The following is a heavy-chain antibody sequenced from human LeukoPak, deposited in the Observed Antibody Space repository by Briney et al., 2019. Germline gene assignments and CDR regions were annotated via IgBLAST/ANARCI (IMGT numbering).Heavy chain of an antibody. D-gene: IGHD3-22*01. Sequence: SETLSLTCTVSGGSISSSSYYWGWIRQPPGKGLEWIGSIYYSGSTNYNPSLKSRVTMSVDRSKNQFSLKLSSVTAADTAVYYCAREVVVTTSYYYYYYMDVWGKGTTVTVSS. CDR3: AREVVVTTSYYYYYYMDV. CDR1: GGSISSSSYY. J-gene: IGHJ6*03. V-gene: IGHV4-39*07. CDR2: IYYSGST.